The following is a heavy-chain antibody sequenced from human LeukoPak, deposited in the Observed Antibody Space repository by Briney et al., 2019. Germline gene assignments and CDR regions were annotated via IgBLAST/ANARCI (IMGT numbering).Heavy chain of an antibody. D-gene: IGHD1-14*01. J-gene: IGHJ6*02. V-gene: IGHV3-7*05. CDR2: IKQDGSEK. CDR1: GFTFSSYW. CDR3: TKTGINGMDV. Sequence: GGSLRLSCAASGFTFSSYWMSWVRHAPGKGLEWVANIKQDGSEKYYVDSVKGRFTISRDNAKNSLYLQMNSLRAEDTAVYYCTKTGINGMDVWGQGTTVTVSS.